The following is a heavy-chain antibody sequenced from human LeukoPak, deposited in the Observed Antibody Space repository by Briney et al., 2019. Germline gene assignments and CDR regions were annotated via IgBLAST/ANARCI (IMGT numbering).Heavy chain of an antibody. CDR1: GFTFGNAG. CDR2: IKSKTDGGTT. CDR3: TTGGTYYYDSSGYDHAFDI. J-gene: IGHJ3*02. V-gene: IGHV3-15*01. Sequence: GGSLRLSCAASGFTFGNAGMSGGRQAPGMGLEGFVRIKSKTDGGTTDYAAPVKGRFTISRDDSKNTLYLQMNSLKTEDTAVYYCTTGGTYYYDSSGYDHAFDIWGQGTMVTVSS. D-gene: IGHD3-22*01.